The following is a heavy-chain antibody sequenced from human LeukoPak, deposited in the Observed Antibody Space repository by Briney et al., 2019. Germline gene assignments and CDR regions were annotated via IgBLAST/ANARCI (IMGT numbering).Heavy chain of an antibody. CDR2: INPSTGST. CDR1: GYTFTHNH. D-gene: IGHD2-15*01. J-gene: IGHJ4*02. Sequence: ASVKVSCKASGYTFTHNHIHWVRQAPVQGLEWMGIINPSTGSTTYAQKFQDRVTMTTHMSTSTVHMELSSLRSEDTAVYHCARGLCSGGNCYPYFDSWGQGTLVTVSS. CDR3: ARGLCSGGNCYPYFDS. V-gene: IGHV1-46*01.